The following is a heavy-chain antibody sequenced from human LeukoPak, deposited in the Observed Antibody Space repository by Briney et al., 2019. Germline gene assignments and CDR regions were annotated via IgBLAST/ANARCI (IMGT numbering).Heavy chain of an antibody. CDR2: ISSYNGNT. D-gene: IGHD5-12*01. CDR3: ARGRKSGYDWKAGEYYFDY. V-gene: IGHV1-18*01. Sequence: ASVKVSCKASGYTFTSYGISWVRQAPGQGLEWMGWISSYNGNTNYAQKLQGRVTMTTDTSTSTAYMELRSLRSDDTAVYYCARGRKSGYDWKAGEYYFDYWGQGTLDTVSS. J-gene: IGHJ4*02. CDR1: GYTFTSYG.